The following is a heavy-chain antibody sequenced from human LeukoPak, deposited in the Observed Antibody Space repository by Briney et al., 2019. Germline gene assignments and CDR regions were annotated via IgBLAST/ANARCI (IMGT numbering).Heavy chain of an antibody. V-gene: IGHV4-59*12. J-gene: IGHJ4*02. Sequence: SETLSLTCTVSGGSIRSFYWTWIRQPPGKGLEWIGYIYYSGSTNYNPPLKSRVTISVDTSKNQFSLKLSSVTAADTAVYYCARDDSSGYYGTGFDYWGQGTLVTVSS. CDR1: GGSIRSFY. CDR2: IYYSGST. CDR3: ARDDSSGYYGTGFDY. D-gene: IGHD3-22*01.